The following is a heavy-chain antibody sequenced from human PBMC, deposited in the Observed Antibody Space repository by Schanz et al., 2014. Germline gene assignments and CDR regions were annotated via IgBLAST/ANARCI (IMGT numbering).Heavy chain of an antibody. D-gene: IGHD3-3*01. CDR1: GFTFSDHF. J-gene: IGHJ6*02. V-gene: IGHV3-11*01. CDR2: IGGSGDST. Sequence: VKLVESGGGLVQPGGSLRLSCAASGFTFSDHFMDWVRQAPGKGLEWVSGIGGSGDSTHYADSVKGRFSISRDNGETSVYLQINSLRVEDTAVYYCARFLARYQYYGVDVWGQGTTVIVSS. CDR3: ARFLARYQYYGVDV.